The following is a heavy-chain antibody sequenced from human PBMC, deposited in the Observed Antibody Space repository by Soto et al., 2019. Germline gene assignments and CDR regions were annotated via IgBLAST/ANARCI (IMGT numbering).Heavy chain of an antibody. J-gene: IGHJ4*02. D-gene: IGHD6-13*01. CDR3: ARDRAAAGPYYFDY. V-gene: IGHV1-69*08. CDR1: GGTFSSYT. CDR2: IIPILGIA. Sequence: QVQLVQSGAEVKKPGSSVKVSCKASGGTFSSYTISWVRQAPGQGLEWMGRIIPILGIANYAQKFQGRVTITADKAXSTDYMELSSLRSEDTAVYYCARDRAAAGPYYFDYWGQGTLVTVSS.